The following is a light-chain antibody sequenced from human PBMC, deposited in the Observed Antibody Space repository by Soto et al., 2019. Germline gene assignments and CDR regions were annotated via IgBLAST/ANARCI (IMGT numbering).Light chain of an antibody. J-gene: IGLJ1*01. Sequence: QSALTQPASVPGSPGQSITISCTGTSSDVGNYIFVSWYRQHPGKAPKLMIYDINNRPSGVSNRFSGSKSGNTASLTISGLQAEDEADYYCVSYTTSAAYVFGTGTKLTVL. CDR1: SSDVGNYIF. CDR2: DIN. CDR3: VSYTTSAAYV. V-gene: IGLV2-14*01.